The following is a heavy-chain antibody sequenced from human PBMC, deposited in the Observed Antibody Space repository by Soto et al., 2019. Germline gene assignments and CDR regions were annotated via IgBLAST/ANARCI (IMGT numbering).Heavy chain of an antibody. CDR3: ARVPYSISDSYGMDV. V-gene: IGHV3-7*03. CDR1: GCTFSSYL. D-gene: IGHD5-18*01. CDR2: INQDGSER. Sequence: PGGSLRLSCAASGCTFSSYLMSWVRQAPGKGLEWVANINQDGSERNSVDSVKGRFTISRDSAKNSLYLQMNSLRDEDTAVYYCARVPYSISDSYGMDVWGHGTTLTV. J-gene: IGHJ6*02.